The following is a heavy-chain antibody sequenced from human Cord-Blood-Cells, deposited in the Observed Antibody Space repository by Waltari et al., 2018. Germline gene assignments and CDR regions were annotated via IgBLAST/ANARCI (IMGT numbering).Heavy chain of an antibody. CDR2: IYYSGST. V-gene: IGHV4-39*01. D-gene: IGHD4-17*01. J-gene: IGHJ5*02. CDR3: AVTVTNWFDP. CDR1: GGSFSSSSNY. Sequence: LPLQESGPGLVKPSETLSLPCPVSGGSFSSSSNYWGWIGRPPGMGREWIGSIYYSGSTYDNPALKSRGTISVDTPKNQFSLKLSSVTAADTAVYYCAVTVTNWFDPWGQATLVTVSS.